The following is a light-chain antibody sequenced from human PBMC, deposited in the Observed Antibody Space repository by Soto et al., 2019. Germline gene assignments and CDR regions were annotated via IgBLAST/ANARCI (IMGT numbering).Light chain of an antibody. J-gene: IGKJ1*01. CDR1: QSVPNNY. CDR2: GAS. CDR3: QQYGSSTT. Sequence: EIVLTQSPGTLSLSPGERATLSCRASQSVPNNYLAWYQQKSGQAPRRLIFGASFRASGVPDRFSGSGSGTDFTLTISRLEPEDFAVYHCQQYGSSTTFGQGTKVDIK. V-gene: IGKV3-20*01.